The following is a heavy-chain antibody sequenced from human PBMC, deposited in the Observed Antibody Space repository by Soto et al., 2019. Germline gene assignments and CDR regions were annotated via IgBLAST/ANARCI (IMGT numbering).Heavy chain of an antibody. Sequence: SGPTLVKPTQTLTLTCTFSGFSLSTSGMCVSWIRQPPGKALEWLARIDWDDDKYYSTSLKTRLTISKDTSKNQVVLTMTNMDPVDTATYYCARTDGSGYDSALSPRDAFDIWGQGTMVTVSS. J-gene: IGHJ3*02. CDR2: IDWDDDK. CDR1: GFSLSTSGMC. CDR3: ARTDGSGYDSALSPRDAFDI. V-gene: IGHV2-70*11. D-gene: IGHD5-12*01.